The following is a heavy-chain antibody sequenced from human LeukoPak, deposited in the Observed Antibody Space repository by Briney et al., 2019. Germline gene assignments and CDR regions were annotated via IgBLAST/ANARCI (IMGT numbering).Heavy chain of an antibody. V-gene: IGHV4-39*01. Sequence: PSETLSLTCTVSGGSISSSSYYWGWIRQSPGKGLEWIGNIHYSGSTQYDPSLKSRVTISVDTSKNQFSLKPSSVTAADTAVYYCAGILTGYFDYWGQGTLVTVSS. CDR1: GGSISSSSYY. J-gene: IGHJ4*02. D-gene: IGHD3-9*01. CDR2: IHYSGST. CDR3: AGILTGYFDY.